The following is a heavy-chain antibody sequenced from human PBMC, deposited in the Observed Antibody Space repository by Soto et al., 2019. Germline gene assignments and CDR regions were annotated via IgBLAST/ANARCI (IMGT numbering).Heavy chain of an antibody. CDR3: ARRGSNDYDSSGYYSLDY. J-gene: IGHJ4*02. Sequence: QVQLVQSGAEVKKPGASVKVSCKASGYTFTSYGISWVRQAPGQGLEWMGWISAYNGNTNYAQKLQGRVTMTTDTSTSPAYMELRSLRCDDTAVYYCARRGSNDYDSSGYYSLDYWGQGPLVTVS. CDR2: ISAYNGNT. V-gene: IGHV1-18*04. CDR1: GYTFTSYG. D-gene: IGHD3-22*01.